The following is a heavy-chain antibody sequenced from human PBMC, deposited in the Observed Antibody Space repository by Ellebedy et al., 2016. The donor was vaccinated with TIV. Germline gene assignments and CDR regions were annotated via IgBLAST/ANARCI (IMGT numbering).Heavy chain of an antibody. CDR3: ARESRVLGY. J-gene: IGHJ4*02. Sequence: GESLKISCAASGFTFSSYWMTWVRQTPGKGLEWVANINQDGSEKYYVDSVKGRFTISRDNAKSSLYLQMNSLRAEDTAVYYCARESRVLGYWGQGTLVTVSS. D-gene: IGHD3-16*01. CDR2: INQDGSEK. CDR1: GFTFSSYW. V-gene: IGHV3-7*01.